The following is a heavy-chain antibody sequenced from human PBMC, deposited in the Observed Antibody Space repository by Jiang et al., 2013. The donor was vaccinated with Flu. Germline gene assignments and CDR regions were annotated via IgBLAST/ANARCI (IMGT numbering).Heavy chain of an antibody. V-gene: IGHV1-69*06. J-gene: IGHJ4*02. CDR1: FSSYA. Sequence: FSSYAISWVRQAPGQGLEWMGGIIPIFGTANYAQKFQGRVTITADKSTSTAYMELSSLRSEDTAVYYCARGRYFDWLLLGLDYWGQGTLVTVSS. CDR2: IIPIFGTA. CDR3: ARGRYFDWLLLGLDY. D-gene: IGHD3-9*01.